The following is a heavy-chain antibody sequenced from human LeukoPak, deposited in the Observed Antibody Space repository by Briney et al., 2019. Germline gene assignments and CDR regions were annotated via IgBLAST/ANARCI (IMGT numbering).Heavy chain of an antibody. D-gene: IGHD3-10*01. V-gene: IGHV6-1*01. CDR2: TYYRSKWYN. Sequence: SQTLSLTCAISGDSVSSNSAAWNWIRQSPSRGLEWLGRTYYRSKWYNDYAVSVKSRITINPDTSKNQFSLQLNSVTPGDTAVYYCARDLSRSYYYGSGRHYYYYYMDVWGKGTTVTVSS. J-gene: IGHJ6*03. CDR1: GDSVSSNSAA. CDR3: ARDLSRSYYYGSGRHYYYYYMDV.